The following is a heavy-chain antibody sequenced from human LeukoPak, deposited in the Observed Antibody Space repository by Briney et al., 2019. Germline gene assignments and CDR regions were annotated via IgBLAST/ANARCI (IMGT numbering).Heavy chain of an antibody. J-gene: IGHJ3*02. CDR1: GFTFSSYW. D-gene: IGHD1-26*01. Sequence: GGSLRLSCEASGFTFSSYWMTWVRQAPGKGLEWVANINQDGTEKYFVDSVKGRFTISRDNAKNSVYLQMNSLRDEDTAVYYCARSGRGGAFDIWGHGTMVTVSS. V-gene: IGHV3-7*01. CDR3: ARSGRGGAFDI. CDR2: INQDGTEK.